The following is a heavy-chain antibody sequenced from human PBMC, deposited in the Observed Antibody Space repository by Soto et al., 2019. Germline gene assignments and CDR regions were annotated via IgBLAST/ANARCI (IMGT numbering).Heavy chain of an antibody. V-gene: IGHV4-39*02. J-gene: IGHJ5*02. CDR2: IDYSGST. Sequence: SETLSLTCTVSGGTIRSSNYYWAWIRQPPGKGLEWIGSIDYSGSTYYNPSLKSRVTISVDTSKNHFSLKLGSVTAADTALYYCSRRAPEGFDPWGQGTLVTCSS. CDR1: GGTIRSSNYY. CDR3: SRRAPEGFDP.